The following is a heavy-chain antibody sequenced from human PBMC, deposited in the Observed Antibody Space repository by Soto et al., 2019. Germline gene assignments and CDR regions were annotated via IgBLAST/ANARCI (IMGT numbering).Heavy chain of an antibody. D-gene: IGHD1-26*01. CDR2: IYYSGST. V-gene: IGHV4-59*01. J-gene: IGHJ6*02. CDR1: GGSISSYY. CDR3: ARDIWDRYYYYGMDV. Sequence: PSETLSLTCTVSGGSISSYYWSWIRQPPGKGLEWIGYIYYSGSTNYNPSLKSRVTISVDTSKNQFSLKLSSVTAADTAVYYCARDIWDRYYYYGMDVWGQGTTVTVSS.